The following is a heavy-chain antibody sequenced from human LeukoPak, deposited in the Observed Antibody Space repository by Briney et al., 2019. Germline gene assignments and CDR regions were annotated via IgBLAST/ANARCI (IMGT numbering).Heavy chain of an antibody. CDR3: ARDPGGSGYSFDS. CDR1: GFTLSNYE. CDR2: MSRSGSTI. D-gene: IGHD6-19*01. V-gene: IGHV3-48*03. Sequence: GGSLRLSCAASGFTLSNYEMNWVRQAPGRGLEWLSYMSRSGSTIYYADSVKGRFTVSRDNAKNSMYLQMNSLRGEDTAIYYCARDPGGSGYSFDSWGQGTLVTVSS. J-gene: IGHJ4*02.